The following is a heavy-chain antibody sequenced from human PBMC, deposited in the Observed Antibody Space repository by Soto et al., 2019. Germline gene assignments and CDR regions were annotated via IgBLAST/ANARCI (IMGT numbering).Heavy chain of an antibody. CDR2: INPSGGST. V-gene: IGHV1-46*01. D-gene: IGHD6-6*01. J-gene: IGHJ6*02. CDR1: GYTFTSYY. CDR3: ARLGLAARPGPEYYGMDV. Sequence: ASVKVSCKASGYTFTSYYMHWVRQAPGQGLEWMGIINPSGGSTSYAQKFQGRVTMTRDTSTSTVYMELSSLRSEDTAVYYCARLGLAARPGPEYYGMDVWGQGTTVTVSS.